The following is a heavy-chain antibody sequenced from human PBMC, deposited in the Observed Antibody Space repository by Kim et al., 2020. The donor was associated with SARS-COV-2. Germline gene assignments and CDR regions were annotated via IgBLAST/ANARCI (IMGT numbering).Heavy chain of an antibody. CDR1: GGSFSGYY. CDR2: INHSGST. D-gene: IGHD6-19*01. V-gene: IGHV4-34*01. CDR3: ARTPRKLPYSSGWYGNAFDI. Sequence: SETLSLTCAVYGGSFSGYYWSWIRQPPGKGLEWIGEINHSGSTNYNPSLKSRVTISVDTSKNQFSLKLSSVTAADTAVYYCARTPRKLPYSSGWYGNAFDIWGQGTMVTVSS. J-gene: IGHJ3*02.